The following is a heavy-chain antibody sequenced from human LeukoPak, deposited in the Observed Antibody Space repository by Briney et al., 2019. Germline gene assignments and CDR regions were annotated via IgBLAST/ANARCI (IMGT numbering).Heavy chain of an antibody. CDR2: IKRDGSVK. CDR3: ARIGYSSSCLDY. J-gene: IGHJ4*02. D-gene: IGHD6-19*01. Sequence: GGSLRLSCAASGFTFSNYWMSWVRQAPGKGLEWVANIKRDGSVKYYVDSVRGRFTISRDNAKNSVYLQMNSLRAEDTAVYYCARIGYSSSCLDYWGQGTLVTVSS. CDR1: GFTFSNYW. V-gene: IGHV3-7*01.